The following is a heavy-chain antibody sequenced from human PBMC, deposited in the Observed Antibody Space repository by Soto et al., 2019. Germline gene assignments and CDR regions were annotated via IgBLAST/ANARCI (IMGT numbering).Heavy chain of an antibody. CDR2: ISYDGSNK. CDR1: GFTFSSCG. V-gene: IGHV3-30*03. Sequence: GGSLRLSCAASGFTFSSCGMHWVRQAPGKGLEWVAVISYDGSNKYYADSVKGRFTISRDNSKNTLYLQMNSWRAEDTAVYYCARGRAAVAGQLDYWGQGTLVTVSS. J-gene: IGHJ4*02. D-gene: IGHD6-19*01. CDR3: ARGRAAVAGQLDY.